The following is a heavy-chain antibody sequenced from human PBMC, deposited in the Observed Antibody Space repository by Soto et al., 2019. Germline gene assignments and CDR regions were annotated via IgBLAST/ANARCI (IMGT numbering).Heavy chain of an antibody. CDR2: IYSGGST. J-gene: IGHJ4*02. Sequence: EVQLVESGGGLVQPGGSLRLSCAASGFTVSSNYMSWVRQAPGKGLEWVSVIYSGGSTYYADSVKGRFTISRDNSKNTLYLQMNSLIAEDTAVYYCARGGEYYDFWSGYYIGEGRGSYRLGPIDYWGQGTLVTVSS. CDR1: GFTVSSNY. D-gene: IGHD3-3*01. V-gene: IGHV3-66*01. CDR3: ARGGEYYDFWSGYYIGEGRGSYRLGPIDY.